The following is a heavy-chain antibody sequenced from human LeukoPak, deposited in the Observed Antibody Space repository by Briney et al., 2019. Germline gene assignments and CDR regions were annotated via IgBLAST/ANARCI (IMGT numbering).Heavy chain of an antibody. CDR3: ARGTAMAVTTFDY. V-gene: IGHV4-4*02. Sequence: PSGTLSLTCDVSGCTISSSNWWSWVRQPPGKGLEWIGEIYHSGSTNYNPSLKSRVTISVDKSKNQFSLKLSSVTAADTAVYYCARGTAMAVTTFDYWGQGTLVTVSS. CDR1: GCTISSSNW. CDR2: IYHSGST. D-gene: IGHD5-18*01. J-gene: IGHJ4*02.